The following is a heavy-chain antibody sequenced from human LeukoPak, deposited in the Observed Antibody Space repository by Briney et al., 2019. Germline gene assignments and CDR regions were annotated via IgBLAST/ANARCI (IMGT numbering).Heavy chain of an antibody. V-gene: IGHV3-23*01. CDR3: ARDRSMTHFDY. CDR2: LSDSGSST. Sequence: GGSLRLSCAASGFTFANYAMSWVRQAPGKGLMWVSGLSDSGSSTYYADSVKGRFTIYRDNSKNVLYLQMNSLRADDTALYYCARDRSMTHFDYWGQGTLVTVSS. J-gene: IGHJ4*02. CDR1: GFTFANYA.